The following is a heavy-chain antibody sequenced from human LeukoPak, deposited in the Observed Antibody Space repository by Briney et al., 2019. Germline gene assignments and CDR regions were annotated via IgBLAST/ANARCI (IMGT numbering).Heavy chain of an antibody. V-gene: IGHV1-2*02. CDR1: GYTFTGYY. Sequence: VASVKVSCKASGYTFTGYYMHWVRQAPGQGLEWMGWINPNRGGTNYAQKFQGRVTMTRDTSISTAYMELSRLRSDDTAVYYCARLPYCSSTSCFLAPDDYYYYGMDVWGQGTTVTVSS. CDR2: INPNRGGT. D-gene: IGHD2-2*01. J-gene: IGHJ6*02. CDR3: ARLPYCSSTSCFLAPDDYYYYGMDV.